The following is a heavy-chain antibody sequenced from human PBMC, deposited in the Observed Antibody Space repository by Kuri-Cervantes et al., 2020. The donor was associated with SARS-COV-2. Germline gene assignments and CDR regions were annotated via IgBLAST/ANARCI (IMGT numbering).Heavy chain of an antibody. Sequence: GESLKISCAASGFTFSSYAMSWVRQAPGKGLEWVSAISGSGGSTYYADSVKGRFTISRDNSKNTLYLQMNSLRAEDTAVYYCFSGYYDFCSGYETPYYYYGIDVWGQGTTVTVSS. CDR2: ISGSGGST. D-gene: IGHD3-3*01. J-gene: IGHJ6*02. CDR3: FSGYYDFCSGYETPYYYYGIDV. CDR1: GFTFSSYA. V-gene: IGHV3-23*01.